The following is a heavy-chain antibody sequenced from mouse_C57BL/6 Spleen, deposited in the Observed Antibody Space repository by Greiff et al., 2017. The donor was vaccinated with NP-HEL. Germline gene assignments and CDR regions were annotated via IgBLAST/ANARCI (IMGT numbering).Heavy chain of an antibody. CDR3: ARAIYYDYAIAY. Sequence: EVKLVESGGGLVKPGGSLKLSCAASGFTFSSYAMSWVRQTPEKRLEWVATISDGGSYTYYPDNVKGRFTISRDNAKNNLYLQMSHLKSEDTAMYYCARAIYYDYAIAYWGQGTLVTVSA. D-gene: IGHD2-4*01. J-gene: IGHJ3*01. V-gene: IGHV5-4*03. CDR2: ISDGGSYT. CDR1: GFTFSSYA.